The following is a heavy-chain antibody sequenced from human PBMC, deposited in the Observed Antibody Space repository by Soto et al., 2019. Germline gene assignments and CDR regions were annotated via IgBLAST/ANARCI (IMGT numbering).Heavy chain of an antibody. CDR2: ISGSGGST. Sequence: PGGSLRLSCAASGFTFSSYWMHWVRQAPGKGLEWVSVISGSGGSTYYADSVKGRFTISRDNSKNTLYLQMNSLRAEDTAVYYCAKRAWGYFYFDYWGQGTLVTVSS. CDR1: GFTFSSYW. J-gene: IGHJ4*02. V-gene: IGHV3-23*01. D-gene: IGHD1-26*01. CDR3: AKRAWGYFYFDY.